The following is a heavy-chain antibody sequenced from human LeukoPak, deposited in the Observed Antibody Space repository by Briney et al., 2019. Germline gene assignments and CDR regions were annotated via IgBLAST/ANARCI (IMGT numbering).Heavy chain of an antibody. J-gene: IGHJ6*03. Sequence: GGSLRPSCVAPGFSFSAYGMHWVRQAPGEGLEWGAFIRYDGSNTYYADSVKGRFTISRDNSKSTLDLHMNSLRPDDTAVYYCAKRGTLVSASLRAYYNYMDVWGKGTTVTVSS. CDR1: GFSFSAYG. CDR3: AKRGTLVSASLRAYYNYMDV. D-gene: IGHD2-2*01. V-gene: IGHV3-30*02. CDR2: IRYDGSNT.